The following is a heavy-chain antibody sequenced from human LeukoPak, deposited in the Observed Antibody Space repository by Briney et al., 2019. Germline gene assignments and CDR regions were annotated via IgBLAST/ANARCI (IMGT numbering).Heavy chain of an antibody. Sequence: ASVKVSCKASGYTFTSYDINWVRQATGQGLEWMGWMNPNSGNTGYAQKFQGRVTITRNTSISTAYMELSSLRSEDMAVYYCARDGNGGLRGGSRMPISSYYHYIDVWGEGTTVTISS. V-gene: IGHV1-8*03. J-gene: IGHJ6*03. D-gene: IGHD2-8*01. CDR1: GYTFTSYD. CDR2: MNPNSGNT. CDR3: ARDGNGGLRGGSRMPISSYYHYIDV.